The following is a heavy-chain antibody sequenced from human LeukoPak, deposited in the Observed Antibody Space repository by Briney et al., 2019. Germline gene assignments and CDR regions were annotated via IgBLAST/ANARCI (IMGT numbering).Heavy chain of an antibody. CDR2: ISSSSSYI. CDR3: ARDPRFWSGYYTGWFDP. V-gene: IGHV3-21*01. D-gene: IGHD3-3*01. J-gene: IGHJ5*02. CDR1: GFTFSSYS. Sequence: GRSLRLSCAASGFTFSSYSMNWVRQAPGKGLEWVSSISSSSSYIYYADSVKGRFTISRDNAKNSLYLQMNSLRAEDTAVYYCARDPRFWSGYYTGWFDPWGQGTLVTVSS.